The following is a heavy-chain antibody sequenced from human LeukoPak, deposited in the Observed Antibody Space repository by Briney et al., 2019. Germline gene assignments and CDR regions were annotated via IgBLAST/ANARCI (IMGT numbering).Heavy chain of an antibody. J-gene: IGHJ4*02. CDR3: ARETSWWHYDY. CDR2: IWYDGSNK. Sequence: PGGSLRLSCEASGFTFSSYGMHWVRQAPGKGLEWVAVIWYDGSNKYYADSVKGRFTISRDNSKNTLYLQMNSLRAEDTAVYYCARETSWWHYDYWGQGTLVTVSS. V-gene: IGHV3-33*01. D-gene: IGHD2-15*01. CDR1: GFTFSSYG.